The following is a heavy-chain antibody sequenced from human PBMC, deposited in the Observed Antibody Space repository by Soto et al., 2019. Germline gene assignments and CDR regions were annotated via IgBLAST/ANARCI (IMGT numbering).Heavy chain of an antibody. Sequence: SETLSLTCTVSGGSISSSSYYWGWIRQPPGKGLEWIGSIYYSGSTYYNPSLKSRVTISVDTSKNQFSLKLSSGTAADTAVYYCARPQYDFWSGYSGVGVAFDIWGQGTMVTVSS. CDR3: ARPQYDFWSGYSGVGVAFDI. CDR1: GGSISSSSYY. CDR2: IYYSGST. D-gene: IGHD3-3*01. V-gene: IGHV4-39*01. J-gene: IGHJ3*02.